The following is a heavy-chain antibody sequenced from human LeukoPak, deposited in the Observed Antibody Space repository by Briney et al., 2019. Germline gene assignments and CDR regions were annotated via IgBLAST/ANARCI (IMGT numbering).Heavy chain of an antibody. Sequence: SDSLSLTCTVSGDSISSYYESWIREPPGKGLEWIGYIYYSGSTNYTPSLKSRITISVDTSRNQFSLKLNSVTAADTAVYYCARSGRGSSAGFDYWGQGTLVTVSS. J-gene: IGHJ4*02. V-gene: IGHV4-59*01. CDR3: ARSGRGSSAGFDY. CDR2: IYYSGST. CDR1: GDSISSYY. D-gene: IGHD3-10*01.